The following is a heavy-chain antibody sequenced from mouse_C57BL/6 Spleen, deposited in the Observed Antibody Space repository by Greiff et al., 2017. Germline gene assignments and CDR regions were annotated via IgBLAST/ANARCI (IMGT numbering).Heavy chain of an antibody. CDR1: GYTFTSYW. V-gene: IGHV1-5*01. D-gene: IGHD4-1*01. CDR3: TRGGNWVKYCDV. CDR2: LYPGNSDT. Sequence: VQLQQSGTVLARPGASVKMSCKTSGYTFTSYWMHWVKQRPGQGLEWIGALYPGNSDTSSNQKFKGKAKLTAVTSASTAYMELSSLTKEDSAVYYCTRGGNWVKYCDVWGTGTTVTVAS. J-gene: IGHJ1*03.